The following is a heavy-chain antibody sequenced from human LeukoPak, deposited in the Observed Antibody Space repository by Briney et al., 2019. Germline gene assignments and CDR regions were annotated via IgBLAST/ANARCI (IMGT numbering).Heavy chain of an antibody. CDR3: ARRTYYYDSSGYYYVSTFDY. CDR1: GGSISSSSYY. D-gene: IGHD3-22*01. CDR2: IYYSGST. J-gene: IGHJ4*02. V-gene: IGHV4-39*01. Sequence: SETLSLTCTVSGGSISSSSYYWGWIRQPPGKGLEWIGSIYYSGSTYYNPSLKSRVTIPVDTSKNQFSLKLSSVTAADTAVYYCARRTYYYDSSGYYYVSTFDYWGQGTLVTVSS.